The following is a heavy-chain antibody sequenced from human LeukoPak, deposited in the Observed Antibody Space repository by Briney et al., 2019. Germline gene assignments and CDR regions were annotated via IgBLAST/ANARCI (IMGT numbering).Heavy chain of an antibody. J-gene: IGHJ5*02. CDR2: AYISGSP. CDR3: ARAYGDYDNWFDP. Sequence: PSETLSLTCTVPGGSISSGSYYWSWIRQPAGKGLEWIGRAYISGSPNYNPSLKSRVTISVDTSKNQFSLKLNSVTAADTAVYYCARAYGDYDNWFDPWGQGTLVTVSS. D-gene: IGHD4-17*01. V-gene: IGHV4-61*02. CDR1: GGSISSGSYY.